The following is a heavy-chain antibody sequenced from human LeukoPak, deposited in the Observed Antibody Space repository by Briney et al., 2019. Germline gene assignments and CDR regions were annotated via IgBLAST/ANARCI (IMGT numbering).Heavy chain of an antibody. CDR2: IYYSGST. CDR1: GGSISSYY. J-gene: IGHJ6*04. Sequence: PSETLSLTCTVSGGSISSYYWSWIRQPPGKGLEWIGYIYYSGSTNYNPSLKSRVTISVDTSKNQFSLKLSSVTAADTAVYYCAGARRSFTMLRGVRRNYSGMDVGAKGTGVTVSS. V-gene: IGHV4-59*01. D-gene: IGHD3-10*01. CDR3: AGARRSFTMLRGVRRNYSGMDV.